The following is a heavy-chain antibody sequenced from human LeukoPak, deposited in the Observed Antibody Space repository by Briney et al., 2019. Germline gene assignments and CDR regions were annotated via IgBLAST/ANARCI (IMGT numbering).Heavy chain of an antibody. J-gene: IGHJ5*02. CDR2: ISGSGGRT. CDR1: GFTFSSYA. CDR3: AKVGPNSGFDP. V-gene: IGHV3-23*01. Sequence: PGGSLRLSCAASGFTFSSYAMSWVRPAPGKGLEWVSSISGSGGRTYHGDSVKGRFTISRDNSKNTLYLQMNSLRAEDTAVYYCAKVGPNSGFDPWGQGTLVTVSS. D-gene: IGHD2/OR15-2a*01.